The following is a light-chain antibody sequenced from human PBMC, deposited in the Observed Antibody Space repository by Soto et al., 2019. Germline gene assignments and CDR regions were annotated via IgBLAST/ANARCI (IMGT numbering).Light chain of an antibody. CDR2: EVN. CDR1: SSDVGGYKY. V-gene: IGLV2-8*01. Sequence: QSALTQPPSASGSPGQSVTISCTGTSSDVGGYKYVSWYQQHPGKAPKLMIFEVNKRPSGVPDRFSGSKHGNTASLTVSGLQAEDEADYYCSSYAGINNLGVFGTGTKLTVL. CDR3: SSYAGINNLGV. J-gene: IGLJ1*01.